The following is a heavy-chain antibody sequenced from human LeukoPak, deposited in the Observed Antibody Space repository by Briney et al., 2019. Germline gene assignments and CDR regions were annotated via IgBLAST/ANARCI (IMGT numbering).Heavy chain of an antibody. CDR2: IYHSGST. CDR3: ARDDQTVGADY. D-gene: IGHD1-26*01. V-gene: IGHV4-38-2*02. Sequence: SETLSLTCTVSGYSFSSGYYWGWIRQPPGKGLEWIGSIYHSGSTYYNPSLKSRVTISVDTSKNQFSLKLSSVTAADTAVYYCARDDQTVGADYWGQGTLVTVSS. J-gene: IGHJ4*02. CDR1: GYSFSSGYY.